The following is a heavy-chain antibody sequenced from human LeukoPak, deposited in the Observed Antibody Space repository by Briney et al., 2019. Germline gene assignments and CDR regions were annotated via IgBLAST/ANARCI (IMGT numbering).Heavy chain of an antibody. CDR3: AKDRLPRWPDAFDI. J-gene: IGHJ3*02. Sequence: GGSLRLSCATSGFTFNDFGMHWVRQAPGRWLEWLSFIRYDRSNQFYADSVKGRLTISRDYSKNTVYLQMNSLRPEDTAVYYCAKDRLPRWPDAFDIWGQGTMVTVSS. V-gene: IGHV3-30*02. D-gene: IGHD4-23*01. CDR1: GFTFNDFG. CDR2: IRYDRSNQ.